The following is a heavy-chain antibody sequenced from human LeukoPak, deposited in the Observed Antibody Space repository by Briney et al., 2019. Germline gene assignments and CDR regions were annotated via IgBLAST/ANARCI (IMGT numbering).Heavy chain of an antibody. D-gene: IGHD6-25*01. CDR2: IYYSGST. Sequence: SETLSLTCTVSGGSLSSYYWSWIRQPPGKGLEWIGYIYYSGSTNYNPSLKSRVTISVDTSKNQFSLKLSSVTAADTAVYYCARGGSSGFAGAFDIRGQGTMVTVSS. CDR3: ARGGSSGFAGAFDI. J-gene: IGHJ3*02. CDR1: GGSLSSYY. V-gene: IGHV4-59*01.